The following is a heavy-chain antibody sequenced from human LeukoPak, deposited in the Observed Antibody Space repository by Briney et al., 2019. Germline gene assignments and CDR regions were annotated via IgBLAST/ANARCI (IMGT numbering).Heavy chain of an antibody. V-gene: IGHV3-11*04. Sequence: PGGSLRLSCAASGFTFSDYYMSWIRQAPGKGLEWVSYISSSGSTIYYADSVKGRFTISRDNAKNSLYLQMNSLRAEDTAVYYCARDASYYDILTGYPGYWGQGTLVTVSS. CDR2: ISSSGSTI. D-gene: IGHD3-9*01. J-gene: IGHJ4*02. CDR1: GFTFSDYY. CDR3: ARDASYYDILTGYPGY.